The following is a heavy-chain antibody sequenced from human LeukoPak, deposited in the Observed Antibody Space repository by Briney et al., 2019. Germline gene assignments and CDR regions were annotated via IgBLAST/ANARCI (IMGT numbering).Heavy chain of an antibody. CDR1: GFTFSSYW. V-gene: IGHV3-7*01. D-gene: IGHD2-2*01. Sequence: TGGSLRLSCAASGFTFSSYWMSWVRQAPGKGLEWVANIKQDGSEKYYVDSVKGRFTISRDNAKNSLYLQMNSLRAEDTAVYYCARDLFGCSSTSCYAVDYWGQGTLVTVSS. J-gene: IGHJ4*02. CDR3: ARDLFGCSSTSCYAVDY. CDR2: IKQDGSEK.